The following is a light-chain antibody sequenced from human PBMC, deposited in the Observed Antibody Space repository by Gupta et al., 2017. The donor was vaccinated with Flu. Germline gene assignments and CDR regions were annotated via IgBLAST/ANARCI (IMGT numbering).Light chain of an antibody. CDR2: AAS. CDR3: QQTYSTPWT. CDR1: QSISSY. Sequence: PSSLSASGGDRVTITCRASQSISSYLNWYRHKPGKAPRLLIYAASSLQSGVPSRFSGSGSGTDFTLTISSLQPEDFSTYYCQQTYSTPWTFGQGTKVEIK. V-gene: IGKV1-39*01. J-gene: IGKJ1*01.